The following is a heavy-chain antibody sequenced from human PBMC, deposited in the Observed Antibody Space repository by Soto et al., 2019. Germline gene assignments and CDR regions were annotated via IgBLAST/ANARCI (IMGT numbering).Heavy chain of an antibody. J-gene: IGHJ4*02. CDR2: FIAMLGTP. Sequence: SVKVSCKASGGTFGSQGMAWVRQAPGQGLEGMGGFIAMLGTPTYAKKVQGRATISADESLTSSYLELRSLRSEDTGVYFCARGAMANFDYWGQGPVVTFSS. V-gene: IGHV1-69*13. D-gene: IGHD5-18*01. CDR3: ARGAMANFDY. CDR1: GGTFGSQG.